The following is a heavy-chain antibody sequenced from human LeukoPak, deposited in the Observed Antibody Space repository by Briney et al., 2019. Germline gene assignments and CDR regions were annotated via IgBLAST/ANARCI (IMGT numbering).Heavy chain of an antibody. J-gene: IGHJ4*02. Sequence: GGSLRLSCAASGFTFSSYEMNWVRQAPGKGLEWVSCISSSGSTIYYADSVKGRFTISRDNAKNSLYLQMNSLRAEDTAVYYCAKIAAPGTYFDYWGQGTLVTVSS. D-gene: IGHD6-13*01. V-gene: IGHV3-48*03. CDR2: ISSSGSTI. CDR1: GFTFSSYE. CDR3: AKIAAPGTYFDY.